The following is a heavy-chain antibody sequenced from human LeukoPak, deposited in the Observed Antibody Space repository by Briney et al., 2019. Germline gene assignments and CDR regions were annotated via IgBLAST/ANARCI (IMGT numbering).Heavy chain of an antibody. V-gene: IGHV3-23*01. CDR1: GFTFSSYA. CDR3: AKSLLTTASGTGRAFDI. D-gene: IGHD1-26*01. CDR2: ISGSGGTT. J-gene: IGHJ3*02. Sequence: PGGSLRLSCAGSGFTFSSYAMSWVRQAPGKGLEWVSLISGSGGTTYYADSVKGRFTISRDNSKNTLYLQMDSLRAEDTAKYYCAKSLLTTASGTGRAFDIWGQGTMVTVSA.